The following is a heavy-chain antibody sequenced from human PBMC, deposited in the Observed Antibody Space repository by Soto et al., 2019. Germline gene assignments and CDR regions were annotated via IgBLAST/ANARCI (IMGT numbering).Heavy chain of an antibody. CDR3: AAVPPYYDFWSGYLSFDY. J-gene: IGHJ4*02. Sequence: ASVKVSCKASGFTFTSSAVQWVRQARGQRLEWIGWIVVGRGNTNYAQKFQERVTITRDMCTSTAYMELSSLRSEDTAVYYCAAVPPYYDFWSGYLSFDYWGQGTLVTVSS. D-gene: IGHD3-3*01. V-gene: IGHV1-58*01. CDR2: IVVGRGNT. CDR1: GFTFTSSA.